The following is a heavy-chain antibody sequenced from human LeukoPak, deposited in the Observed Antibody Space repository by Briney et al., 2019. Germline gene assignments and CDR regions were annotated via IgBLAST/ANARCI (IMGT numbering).Heavy chain of an antibody. J-gene: IGHJ4*02. CDR3: AKDVMLRGVNPYYFDY. Sequence: GGSLRLSCAASGFTFSNYAMTWVRQAPGKGLECVSAISGTGVGTYYADSVKGRFTISRDNCRSTLYLQMNSLRAEDTALYYCAKDVMLRGVNPYYFDYWGQGTLVTVSS. V-gene: IGHV3-23*01. CDR1: GFTFSNYA. CDR2: ISGTGVGT. D-gene: IGHD3-10*01.